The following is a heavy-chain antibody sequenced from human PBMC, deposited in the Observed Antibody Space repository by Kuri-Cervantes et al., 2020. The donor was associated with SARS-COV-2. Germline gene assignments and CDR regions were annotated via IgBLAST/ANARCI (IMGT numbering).Heavy chain of an antibody. CDR3: ARDPPYCTNGVCYRSYAFDI. CDR1: GFTFSSYS. V-gene: IGHV3-21*01. Sequence: GGSLRLSCAASGFTFSSYSMNWVRQAPGKGLEWVSSISSSSSYIYYADSVKGRFTISRDNAKNSLYLQMNSLRAEDTAVYYCARDPPYCTNGVCYRSYAFDIWGQGTMVTVSS. CDR2: ISSSSSYI. J-gene: IGHJ3*02. D-gene: IGHD2-8*01.